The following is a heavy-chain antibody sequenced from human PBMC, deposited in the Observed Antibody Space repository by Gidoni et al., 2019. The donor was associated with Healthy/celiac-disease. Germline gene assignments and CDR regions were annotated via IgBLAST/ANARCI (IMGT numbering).Heavy chain of an antibody. J-gene: IGHJ3*02. D-gene: IGHD5-18*01. CDR1: GYTFTSYG. CDR2: ISAYNGNT. Sequence: QVQLVQSGAEVKKPGTSVKVYGKASGYTFTSYGISWVLQAPGQGLEWMGWISAYNGNTTYAQKLQGRVTMTTDTSTSTAYMELRSLRSDDTAVYYCARGGIQLLLQDAFDIWGQGTMVTVSS. CDR3: ARGGIQLLLQDAFDI. V-gene: IGHV1-18*01.